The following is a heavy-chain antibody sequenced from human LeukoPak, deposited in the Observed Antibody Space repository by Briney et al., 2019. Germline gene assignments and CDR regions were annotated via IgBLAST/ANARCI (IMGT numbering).Heavy chain of an antibody. CDR2: INPNSGGT. CDR1: GYTFTGYY. Sequence: GASVKVSCKASGYTFTGYYMHWVRQAPGQGLEWMGWINPNSGGTNYAQKFQGWVTMTRDTSISTAYMELRSLRSDDTAVYYCARAKGRGSNYAGFDPWGQGTLVTVSS. J-gene: IGHJ5*02. V-gene: IGHV1-2*04. D-gene: IGHD4-11*01. CDR3: ARAKGRGSNYAGFDP.